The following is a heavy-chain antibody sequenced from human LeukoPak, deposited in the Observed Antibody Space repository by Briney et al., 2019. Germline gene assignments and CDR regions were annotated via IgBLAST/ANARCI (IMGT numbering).Heavy chain of an antibody. CDR3: ARDAARITIFGVAGYFDY. D-gene: IGHD3-3*01. Sequence: GASVKVACKASGYTFSSYAMHWVRQAPGQRLEWMGWINAGNGNTKYSQKFQGRVTITRDTSASTAYMVLSSLRSEDTAVYYCARDAARITIFGVAGYFDYRGQETLVTVSS. V-gene: IGHV1-3*01. J-gene: IGHJ4*02. CDR2: INAGNGNT. CDR1: GYTFSSYA.